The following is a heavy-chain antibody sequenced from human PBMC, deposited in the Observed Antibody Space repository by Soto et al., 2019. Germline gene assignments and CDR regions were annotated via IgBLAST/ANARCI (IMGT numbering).Heavy chain of an antibody. CDR1: GYTFTSYG. J-gene: IGHJ6*03. CDR3: VRYRLSIAVADYYYYYYYMDV. D-gene: IGHD6-19*01. Sequence: ASVKVSCKASGYTFTSYGISWVRQAPGQGLEWMGWISAYNGNTNYAQKLQGRVTMTTDTSTSTAYMELRSLRSDDTAVYYCVRYRLSIAVADYYYYYYYMDVWGKGTTVTVSS. CDR2: ISAYNGNT. V-gene: IGHV1-18*01.